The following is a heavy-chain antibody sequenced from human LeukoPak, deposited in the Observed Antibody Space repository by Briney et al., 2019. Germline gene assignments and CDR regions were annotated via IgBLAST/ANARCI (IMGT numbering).Heavy chain of an antibody. CDR2: ISSSSSYI. CDR1: GFTFSTYS. CDR3: ARVGCSGGRCPGYGMDV. Sequence: GGSLRLSCAASGFTFSTYSMSWVRQAPGKGLEWVSSISSSSSYIYYADSVKGRFTISRDDAKNSLYLQMNSLRVEDTAVYYCARVGCSGGRCPGYGMDVWGQGTTVTVSS. D-gene: IGHD2-15*01. V-gene: IGHV3-21*01. J-gene: IGHJ6*02.